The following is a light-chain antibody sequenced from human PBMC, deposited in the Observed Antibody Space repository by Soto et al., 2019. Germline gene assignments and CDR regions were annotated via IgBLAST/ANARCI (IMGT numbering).Light chain of an antibody. CDR1: HDISTY. J-gene: IGKJ5*01. V-gene: IGKV1-9*01. Sequence: DIQLTQSPSLLSASVGDRVTITFRASHDISTYLAWYQQKPGKAPKLMIYEASTLQSGVPSRFSGSGSGTEFTLTISGPLPEDFATYHCQQLNTLPFTFGQGDTTGD. CDR3: QQLNTLPFT. CDR2: EAS.